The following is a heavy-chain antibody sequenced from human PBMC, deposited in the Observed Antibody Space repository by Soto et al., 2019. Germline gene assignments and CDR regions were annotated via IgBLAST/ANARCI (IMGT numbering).Heavy chain of an antibody. CDR2: INHSGST. V-gene: IGHV4-34*01. D-gene: IGHD6-6*01. CDR1: GGSCIDLY. CDR3: ARVKGSPNKAPSIAALPRWFDP. J-gene: IGHJ5*02. Sequence: SQPLSLTYTVDGGSCIDLYWRWIRQPPGKGLEWIGEINHSGSTNYNPSLKSRVTISVDTSKNQFSLKLSSVTAADTAVYYCARVKGSPNKAPSIAALPRWFDPWGQGTLVTVSS.